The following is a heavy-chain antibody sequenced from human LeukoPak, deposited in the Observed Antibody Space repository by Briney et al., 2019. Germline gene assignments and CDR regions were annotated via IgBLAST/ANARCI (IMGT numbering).Heavy chain of an antibody. J-gene: IGHJ4*02. CDR1: GFTFSSYG. D-gene: IGHD6-19*01. CDR3: AKDRNAVGYFDY. Sequence: GGSLRLSCAASGFTFSSYGMHWVRQAPGKGLEWVAFIRYDGSNKYYADSVKGRFTISRDNSKNTLYLHMNSLRAEDTAVYYCAKDRNAVGYFDYWGQGTLVTASS. V-gene: IGHV3-30*02. CDR2: IRYDGSNK.